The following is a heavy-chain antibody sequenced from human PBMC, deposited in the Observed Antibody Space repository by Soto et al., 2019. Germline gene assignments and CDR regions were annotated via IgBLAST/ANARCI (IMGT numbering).Heavy chain of an antibody. Sequence: PGGSLSLSCAASGFPFSSYWMSWVRQAPGKGLEWVANIKQDGSEKYYVDSVKGRFTISRDNAKNSLYLQMNSLRAEDTAVYYCARDLSRGIQLWIYGMDVWGQGTTVTVSS. V-gene: IGHV3-7*05. J-gene: IGHJ6*02. D-gene: IGHD5-18*01. CDR1: GFPFSSYW. CDR2: IKQDGSEK. CDR3: ARDLSRGIQLWIYGMDV.